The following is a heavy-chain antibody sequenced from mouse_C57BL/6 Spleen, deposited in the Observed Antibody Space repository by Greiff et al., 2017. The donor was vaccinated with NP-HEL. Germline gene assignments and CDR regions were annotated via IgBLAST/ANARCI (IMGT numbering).Heavy chain of an antibody. CDR2: ISDGGSYT. Sequence: EVQRVESGGGLVKPGGSLKLSCAASGFTFSSYAMSWVRQTPEKRLEWVATISDGGSYTYYPDNVKGRFTISRDNAKNNLYLQMSHRKSEDTAMYYCARGGPHFDYWGQGTTLTVSS. CDR1: GFTFSSYA. CDR3: ARGGPHFDY. J-gene: IGHJ2*01. V-gene: IGHV5-4*01.